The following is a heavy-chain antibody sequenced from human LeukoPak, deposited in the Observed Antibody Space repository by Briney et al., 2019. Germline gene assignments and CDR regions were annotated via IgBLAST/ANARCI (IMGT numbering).Heavy chain of an antibody. V-gene: IGHV3-11*01. CDR3: ATSSTGRAYYLDH. D-gene: IGHD4-11*01. CDR2: ISGSSNTV. CDR1: GFTFSDYY. Sequence: PGGSLRLSCAASGFTFSDYYMTWVRQAPGKGLEWISYISGSSNTVYYIDSVRGRFTISRDNARNSLFLQINRLRPEDTAVYYCATSSTGRAYYLDHWGQGTLVTVSS. J-gene: IGHJ4*02.